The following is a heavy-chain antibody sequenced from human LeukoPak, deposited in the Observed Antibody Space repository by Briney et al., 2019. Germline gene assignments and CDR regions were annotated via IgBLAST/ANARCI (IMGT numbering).Heavy chain of an antibody. J-gene: IGHJ5*02. Sequence: ASVKVSCKASRYTFTGYYMRWVRQPPGQGLEWMGWINPNSGGTNYAQKFQGRVTMTRDTSISTAYMELSRLRSDDTAVYYCARDGSGSTGYNWFDPWGQGTLVTVSS. CDR3: ARDGSGSTGYNWFDP. V-gene: IGHV1-2*02. CDR2: INPNSGGT. D-gene: IGHD3-10*01. CDR1: RYTFTGYY.